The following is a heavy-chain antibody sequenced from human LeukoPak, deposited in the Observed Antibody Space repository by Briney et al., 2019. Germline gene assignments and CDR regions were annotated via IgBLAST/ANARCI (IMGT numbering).Heavy chain of an antibody. Sequence: ASVKVSCKASGYTFTGYYMHWVRQAPGQGLEWMGWINPNSGGTNYAQKFHGRVTMTRDTSISTPYMELSRLRSDDTAVDYCARVPLSIHYGGNPLGDYWGQGTLVTVSS. CDR3: ARVPLSIHYGGNPLGDY. V-gene: IGHV1-2*02. CDR1: GYTFTGYY. J-gene: IGHJ4*02. CDR2: INPNSGGT. D-gene: IGHD4-23*01.